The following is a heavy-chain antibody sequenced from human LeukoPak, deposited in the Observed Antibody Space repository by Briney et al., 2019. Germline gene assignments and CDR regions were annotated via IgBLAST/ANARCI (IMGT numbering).Heavy chain of an antibody. J-gene: IGHJ5*02. Sequence: SETLSLTCTVSGGSISSGSYYWSWIRQPAGKGLEWIGRIYTNGSTNYNPSLKSRVTISVDTSKNQFSLKLSSVAAADTAVYYCARNKVEVVAATPNNWFDPWGQGTLVTVSS. CDR2: IYTNGST. D-gene: IGHD2-15*01. CDR3: ARNKVEVVAATPNNWFDP. V-gene: IGHV4-61*02. CDR1: GGSISSGSYY.